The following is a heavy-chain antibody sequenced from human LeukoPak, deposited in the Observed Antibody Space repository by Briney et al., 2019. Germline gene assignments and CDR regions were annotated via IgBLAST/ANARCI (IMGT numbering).Heavy chain of an antibody. V-gene: IGHV3-7*03. D-gene: IGHD6-13*01. J-gene: IGHJ4*02. CDR2: IKPDGTTK. Sequence: GGSLRFSCAASGFPFSSYSMTWVRQAPGKGLEWVANIKPDGTTKFYVDSVKGRFTISRDNALNSLYLQMNSLRAEDTAIYYCARSIPYGTTWYGRSDYWGQGTLVTVSS. CDR1: GFPFSSYS. CDR3: ARSIPYGTTWYGRSDY.